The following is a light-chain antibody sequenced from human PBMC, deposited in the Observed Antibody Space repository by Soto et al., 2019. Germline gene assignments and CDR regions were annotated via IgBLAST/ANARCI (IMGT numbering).Light chain of an antibody. J-gene: IGLJ2*01. CDR2: DVS. Sequence: QSVLTQPASVSGSPGQSITISCTGTSSDVGGYNYVSWYQQHPDKAPKLMIYDVSNRPSGVSNRFSGSKSGNTASLTISGLQAEDEADYYCSSYPSTSTVILGGGTKLTVL. CDR1: SSDVGGYNY. V-gene: IGLV2-14*03. CDR3: SSYPSTSTVI.